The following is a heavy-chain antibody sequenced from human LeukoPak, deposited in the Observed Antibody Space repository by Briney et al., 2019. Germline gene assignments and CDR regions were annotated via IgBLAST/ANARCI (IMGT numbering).Heavy chain of an antibody. CDR1: GFTFSNAW. J-gene: IGHJ4*02. CDR2: IKSKADGGTT. V-gene: IGHV3-15*01. CDR3: TTDLYSGYDLWGVTTTQPFDY. D-gene: IGHD5-12*01. Sequence: GGSLRLSCAASGFTFSNAWMSWVRQAPGKGLEWVGRIKSKADGGTTDYAAPVKGRFTISRDDSKNTLYLQMNSLKTEDTAVYYCTTDLYSGYDLWGVTTTQPFDYWGQGTLVTVSS.